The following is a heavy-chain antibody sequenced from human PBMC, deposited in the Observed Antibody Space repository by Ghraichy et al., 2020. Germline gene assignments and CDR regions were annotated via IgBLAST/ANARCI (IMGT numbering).Heavy chain of an antibody. CDR3: ARGSASRDFDAFDI. J-gene: IGHJ3*02. Sequence: GESLNISCAASGFTFSSYGMHWVRQAPGKGLEWVAVIWYDGSNKYYADSVKGRFTISRDNSKNTLYLQMNSLRAEDTAVYYCARGSASRDFDAFDIWGQGTMVTVSS. CDR1: GFTFSSYG. CDR2: IWYDGSNK. D-gene: IGHD3-3*01. V-gene: IGHV3-33*01.